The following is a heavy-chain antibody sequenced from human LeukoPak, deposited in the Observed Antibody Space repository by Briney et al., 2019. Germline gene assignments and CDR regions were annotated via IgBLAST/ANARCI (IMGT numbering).Heavy chain of an antibody. J-gene: IGHJ4*02. CDR3: ARETGGGNFDY. D-gene: IGHD1-14*01. V-gene: IGHV4-59*01. Sequence: SETLSLTCTVSGGSFSSYYWSWVRQPPGKGLEWIGSIYDSGSTNYISSLKSRLTISIDTSKNQFSLKLSSVTAADTAVYYCARETGGGNFDYWGQGTQVTVSS. CDR1: GGSFSSYY. CDR2: IYDSGST.